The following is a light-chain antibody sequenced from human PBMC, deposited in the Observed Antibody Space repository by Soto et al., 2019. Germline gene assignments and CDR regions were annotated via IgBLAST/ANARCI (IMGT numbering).Light chain of an antibody. J-gene: IGKJ4*01. V-gene: IGKV1-33*01. CDR1: QDINKN. CDR3: QQANSFPLT. Sequence: DIQMTQSPSSLSASVGDRVTITCQASQDINKNLIWYQQKPGKAPKLLIYDASDLETGVPSRFSGSGSGTDFTLTISSLQPEDFATYYCQQANSFPLTFGGGTKVEI. CDR2: DAS.